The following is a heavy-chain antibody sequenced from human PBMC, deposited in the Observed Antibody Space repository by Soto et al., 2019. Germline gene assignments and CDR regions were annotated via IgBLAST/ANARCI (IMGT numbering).Heavy chain of an antibody. Sequence: QVQLVQSGAEVKKPGASVKVSCKASGYTFTSYGISWVRQAPGQGLEWMGWISAYNGNTHYAQKRQGRVTITTDTSTSTAYMELRSLRSDDTAVYYCTRMTNLHSPYDYIWGSYHFHFDYWGQGTLVTVSS. V-gene: IGHV1-18*01. CDR3: TRMTNLHSPYDYIWGSYHFHFDY. CDR2: ISAYNGNT. J-gene: IGHJ4*02. D-gene: IGHD3-16*02. CDR1: GYTFTSYG.